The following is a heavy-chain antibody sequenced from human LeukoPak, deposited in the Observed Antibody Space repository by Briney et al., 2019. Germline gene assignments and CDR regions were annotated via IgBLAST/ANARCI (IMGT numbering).Heavy chain of an antibody. J-gene: IGHJ2*01. CDR2: INHSGST. Sequence: SETLSLTCAVSGGSISSGGYYWSWIRQPPGKGLEWIGEINHSGSTNYNPSLKSRVTISVDTSKNQFSLKLSSVTAADTAVYYCARGVIPPIHSSGRPPRTRYFDLWGRGTLVTVSS. D-gene: IGHD3-22*01. CDR3: ARGVIPPIHSSGRPPRTRYFDL. V-gene: IGHV4-34*01. CDR1: GGSISSGGYY.